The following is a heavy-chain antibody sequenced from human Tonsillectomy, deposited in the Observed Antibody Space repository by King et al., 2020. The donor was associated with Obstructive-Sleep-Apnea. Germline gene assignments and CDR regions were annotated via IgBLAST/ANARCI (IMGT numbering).Heavy chain of an antibody. CDR2: INSDGSST. CDR1: GFTFSSYW. CDR3: ARDMATPKISWTWVGDYYYYGMDV. D-gene: IGHD6-13*01. V-gene: IGHV3-74*01. J-gene: IGHJ6*02. Sequence: VQLVESGGGLVQPGGSLRLSCAASGFTFSSYWMHWVRQAPGKGLVWVSRINSDGSSTSYADSVKGRFTISRDNAKNTLYLQMNSLRAEDTAVYYCARDMATPKISWTWVGDYYYYGMDVWGQGTTVTVSS.